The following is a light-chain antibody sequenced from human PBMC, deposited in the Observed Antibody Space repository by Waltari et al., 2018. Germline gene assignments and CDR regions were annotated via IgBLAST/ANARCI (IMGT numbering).Light chain of an antibody. CDR3: QKYGTLPAT. CDR1: QSVSRW. V-gene: IGKV3-20*01. CDR2: GAS. J-gene: IGKJ1*01. Sequence: EIVLTQSPGTLSLSPGERATLSCRASQSVSRWLAWYQQKPGQPPRLLIYGASSRATGIPDRFSGSGSGTDFSLTISRLEPEDSAVYYCQKYGTLPATFGQGTKVEGK.